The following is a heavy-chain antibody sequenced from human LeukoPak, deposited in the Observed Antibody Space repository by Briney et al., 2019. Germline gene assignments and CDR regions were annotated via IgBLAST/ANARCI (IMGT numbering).Heavy chain of an antibody. Sequence: GGSLRLSCAASGFTFDDYAMHWVRHAPGKGLEWVSLITWDGDSTYYADSVKGRFTISRDNSKNTLYLQMNSLRAEDTAVYYCAKAGEVGGHYFDYRGQGTLVTVSS. CDR2: ITWDGDST. CDR3: AKAGEVGGHYFDY. CDR1: GFTFDDYA. V-gene: IGHV3-43D*03. J-gene: IGHJ4*02. D-gene: IGHD3-16*01.